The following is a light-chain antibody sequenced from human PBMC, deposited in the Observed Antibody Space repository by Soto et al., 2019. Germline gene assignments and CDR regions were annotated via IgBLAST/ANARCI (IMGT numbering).Light chain of an antibody. CDR3: QSFDSSLGAYV. V-gene: IGLV1-40*01. CDR1: SSNIGAGYD. Sequence: HSVLTQPPSVSGAPGQRVTISCTGSSSNIGAGYDVHWYQQLPGTAPKLLIYGNSNRPSGVPDRFSGSKSGTSASLAITGLQAEDEADYYCQSFDSSLGAYVFGTGTKVTVL. CDR2: GNS. J-gene: IGLJ1*01.